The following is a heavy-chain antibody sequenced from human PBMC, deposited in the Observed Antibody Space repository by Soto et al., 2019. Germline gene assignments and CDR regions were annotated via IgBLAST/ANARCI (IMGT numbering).Heavy chain of an antibody. V-gene: IGHV3-20*04. CDR1: GFTFDDYG. D-gene: IGHD4-17*01. Sequence: GGSLRLSCAASGFTFDDYGMSWVRQAPGKGLEWVSGINWIGGKTGYADSVKGRFTISRDNAKNSLYLQMNSLRAEDTALYYCARDGDRDAFDIWGQGTMVTVSS. CDR3: ARDGDRDAFDI. CDR2: INWIGGKT. J-gene: IGHJ3*02.